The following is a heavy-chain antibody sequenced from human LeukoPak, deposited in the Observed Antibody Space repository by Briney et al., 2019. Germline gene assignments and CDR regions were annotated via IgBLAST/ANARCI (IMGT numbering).Heavy chain of an antibody. CDR2: MNPNSGNT. D-gene: IGHD5-12*01. V-gene: IGHV1-8*01. CDR3: ARGGNIVATNGYYYMDV. J-gene: IGHJ6*03. Sequence: ASVKGSCEASGYSCASYDINWVRQATGQGLEWMGWMNPNSGNTGYAQKFQGRVTMTRNTSISTAYMELSSLRSEDTAVYYCARGGNIVATNGYYYMDVWGKGTTVTVSS. CDR1: GYSCASYD.